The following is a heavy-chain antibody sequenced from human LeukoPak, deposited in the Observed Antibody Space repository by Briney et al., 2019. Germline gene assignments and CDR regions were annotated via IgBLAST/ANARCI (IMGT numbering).Heavy chain of an antibody. CDR3: ARMGEYCSSTSCFNWFDP. D-gene: IGHD2-2*01. CDR2: FYYSGST. CDR1: GGSISSSSYY. J-gene: IGHJ5*02. V-gene: IGHV4-61*05. Sequence: SETLSLTCTVSGGSISSSSYYWGWIRQPPGKGLEWIGYFYYSGSTNYNPSLKSRVTISVDTSKNQFSLKLSSVTAADTAVYYCARMGEYCSSTSCFNWFDPWGQGTLVTVSS.